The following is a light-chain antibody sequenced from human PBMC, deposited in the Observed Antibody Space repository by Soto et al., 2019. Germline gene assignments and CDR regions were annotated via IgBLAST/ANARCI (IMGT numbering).Light chain of an antibody. Sequence: DIQMTQSPSSLSASVGDRVTITCRASQSISNYLNWYQQKPGKAPNLLIYAASSLQSGVPSRFSGRGSGTDFTLTISSLQPDDSATYYCQQYESYSWTFGQGTKVDIK. CDR2: AAS. V-gene: IGKV1-39*01. CDR3: QQYESYSWT. CDR1: QSISNY. J-gene: IGKJ1*01.